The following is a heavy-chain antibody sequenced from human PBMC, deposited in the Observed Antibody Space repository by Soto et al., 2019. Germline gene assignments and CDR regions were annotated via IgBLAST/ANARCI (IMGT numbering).Heavy chain of an antibody. J-gene: IGHJ4*02. V-gene: IGHV3-23*01. CDR3: AKDSDYADSYFEY. CDR2: IGGSGGST. D-gene: IGHD4-17*01. Sequence: GGSLRLSCAASGFTFSTYAMSWVRQAPGKGLQWVSAIGGSGGSTYYADSVKGRFTISRDNSKNTLYLQMNSLRAEDSAVYYCAKDSDYADSYFEYWGQGTLVTV. CDR1: GFTFSTYA.